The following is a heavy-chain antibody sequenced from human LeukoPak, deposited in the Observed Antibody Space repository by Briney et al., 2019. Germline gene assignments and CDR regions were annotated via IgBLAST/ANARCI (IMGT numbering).Heavy chain of an antibody. CDR3: ARAPGYCSSTSCYTFPNYYYGMDV. V-gene: IGHV5-51*01. D-gene: IGHD2-2*02. CDR1: GYSFTSYW. J-gene: IGHJ6*02. Sequence: KDGESLKISCKGSGYSFTSYWIGWVRPMPGKGLEGMGIIYPGDSATRYSPSFQGQVTISADKSTSTAYLQWSSLKASDTAMYYCARAPGYCSSTSCYTFPNYYYGMDVWGQGTTVTVSS. CDR2: IYPGDSAT.